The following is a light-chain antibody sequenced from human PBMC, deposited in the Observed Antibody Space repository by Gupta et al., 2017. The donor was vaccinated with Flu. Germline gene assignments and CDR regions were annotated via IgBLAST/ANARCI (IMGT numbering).Light chain of an antibody. CDR1: YYDVGAYDY. J-gene: IGLJ3*02. V-gene: IGLV2-14*03. CDR3: SSYTSTSTIL. Sequence: QSALTQPASVSGSPGQSITIPCIGPYYDVGAYDYVSWYQQHPGKVPRLLIFDVNRRPSGISDRFSGSKSDKTASLTISGLRAEDEADYYCSSYTSTSTILFGGGTKVTVL. CDR2: DVN.